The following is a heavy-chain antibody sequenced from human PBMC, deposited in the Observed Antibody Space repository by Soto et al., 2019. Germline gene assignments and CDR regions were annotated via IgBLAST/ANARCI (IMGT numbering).Heavy chain of an antibody. CDR3: AKPNLYCSSTSCYDY. CDR2: VSGSGNST. D-gene: IGHD2-2*01. J-gene: IGHJ4*02. CDR1: GFSFSDHA. Sequence: GGSLRLSCAASGFSFSDHAMTWVRQAPGKGLEWVSVVSGSGNSTYYADSVKGRFTISRDNSNNTLYLQTNSLRAEDTAIYYCAKPNLYCSSTSCYDYWGQGTLVTVSS. V-gene: IGHV3-23*01.